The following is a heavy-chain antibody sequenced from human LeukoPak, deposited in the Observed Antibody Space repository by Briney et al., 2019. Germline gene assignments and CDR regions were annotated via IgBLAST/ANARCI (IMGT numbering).Heavy chain of an antibody. J-gene: IGHJ4*02. V-gene: IGHV4-39*01. D-gene: IGHD3-10*01. Sequence: PSETLSLTCTVSGGSVIRSSDLWVWIRQPPGKGLEWIGGIYYSGSSYFDPSLKSRINISIDTYKNQFFLRVTSVTAADTAVYYCARYYGSGSKTVRAIDYWGQGTLVIVSS. CDR2: IYYSGSS. CDR1: GGSVIRSSDL. CDR3: ARYYGSGSKTVRAIDY.